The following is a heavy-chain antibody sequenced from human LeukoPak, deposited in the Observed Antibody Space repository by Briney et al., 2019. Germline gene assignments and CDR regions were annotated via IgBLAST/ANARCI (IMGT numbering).Heavy chain of an antibody. D-gene: IGHD3-10*01. V-gene: IGHV3-23*01. CDR3: AKDLGDTMVRGVIISYYYYYMDV. Sequence: GGSLRLSCAASGFTFSSYAMSWVRQAPGKGLGWVSAINGSGGSTYYADSVKGRFTISRDNSKNTLYLQMNSLRAEDTAVYYCAKDLGDTMVRGVIISYYYYYMDVWGKGTTVTVSS. CDR1: GFTFSSYA. J-gene: IGHJ6*03. CDR2: INGSGGST.